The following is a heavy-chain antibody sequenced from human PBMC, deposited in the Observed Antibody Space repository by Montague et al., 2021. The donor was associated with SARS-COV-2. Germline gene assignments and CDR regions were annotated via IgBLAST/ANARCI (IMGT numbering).Heavy chain of an antibody. CDR3: AREHWENYYDFWSGTNLASDYPYYGMDV. J-gene: IGHJ6*02. CDR2: IFQSGTT. Sequence: SETLSLTCTVSRYSISDGYYWVWIRQPPGKGLEWIGNIFQSGTTYYNPSLERRSTMSVDTSKNQFSLKLSSVTAADTAVYYCAREHWENYYDFWSGTNLASDYPYYGMDVWGQGTTVTVSS. CDR1: RYSISDGYY. V-gene: IGHV4-38-2*02. D-gene: IGHD3-3*01.